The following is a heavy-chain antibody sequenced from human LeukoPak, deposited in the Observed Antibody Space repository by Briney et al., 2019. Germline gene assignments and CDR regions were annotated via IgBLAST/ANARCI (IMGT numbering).Heavy chain of an antibody. CDR2: ISGSGGGT. D-gene: IGHD1-26*01. CDR1: GFTFSSYA. J-gene: IGHJ6*02. Sequence: GGSLRLSCAASGFTFSSYAMSWIRQAPGKGLEWVASISGSGGGTFYADSVRGGFNLARDSTRNVLSLQMNSLRAEDTAVFYCAIANTESGTYVYYGLDVWGQGTTVTV. CDR3: AIANTESGTYVYYGLDV. V-gene: IGHV3-23*01.